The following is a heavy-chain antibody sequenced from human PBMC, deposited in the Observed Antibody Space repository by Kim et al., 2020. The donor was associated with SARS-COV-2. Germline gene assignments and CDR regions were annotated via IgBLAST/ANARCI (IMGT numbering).Heavy chain of an antibody. D-gene: IGHD3-16*01. V-gene: IGHV3-33*01. Sequence: ADAVKGRFTVPRDNSKNTVYLQMNRLRAEDTAIYYCARGSEATTGEGWLDPWGQGTLVTVSS. J-gene: IGHJ5*02. CDR3: ARGSEATTGEGWLDP.